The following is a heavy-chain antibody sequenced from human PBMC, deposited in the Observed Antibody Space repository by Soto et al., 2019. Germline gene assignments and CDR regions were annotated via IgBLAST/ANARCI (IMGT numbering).Heavy chain of an antibody. CDR1: GFSLSTSGVG. CDR2: IYWHDDK. J-gene: IGHJ4*02. D-gene: IGHD2-15*01. CDR3: AHRRCSGGSCYQTFDY. Sequence: QITLKESGPTLVKPTQTLTLTCSLSGFSLSTSGVGVGWIRQPPGKAPEWLALIYWHDDKRYSPSLKSRLTTTKDPSKNRVALTMTDMDLVDTATYYCAHRRCSGGSCYQTFDYWGQGTLVTVSS. V-gene: IGHV2-5*01.